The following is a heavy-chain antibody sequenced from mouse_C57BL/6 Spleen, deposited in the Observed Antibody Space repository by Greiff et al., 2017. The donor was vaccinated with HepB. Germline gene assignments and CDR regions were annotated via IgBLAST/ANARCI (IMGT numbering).Heavy chain of an antibody. CDR1: GFTFSSYA. Sequence: EVMLVESGAGLVKPGGSLKLSCAASGFTFSSYAMSWVRQTPEKRLEWVAYISSGGDYIYYADTVKGRFTISRDNARNTLYLQMSSLKSEDTAMYYCTRVIDGYYGYFDVWGTGTTVTVSS. CDR3: TRVIDGYYGYFDV. J-gene: IGHJ1*03. CDR2: ISSGGDYI. D-gene: IGHD2-3*01. V-gene: IGHV5-9-1*02.